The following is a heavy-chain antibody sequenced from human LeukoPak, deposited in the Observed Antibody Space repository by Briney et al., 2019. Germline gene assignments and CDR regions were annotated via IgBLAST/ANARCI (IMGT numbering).Heavy chain of an antibody. CDR3: ARVNRYVFWSGYYTDYYYYMDV. CDR1: GFTFSSYS. Sequence: PGGSLRLSCAASGFTFSSYSMNWVRQAPGKGLEWVSSISSSSSYIYYADSVKGRFTISRDNAKNSLYLQMNSLRAEDTAVYYCARVNRYVFWSGYYTDYYYYMDVWGKGTTVTFSS. J-gene: IGHJ6*03. D-gene: IGHD3-3*01. CDR2: ISSSSSYI. V-gene: IGHV3-21*01.